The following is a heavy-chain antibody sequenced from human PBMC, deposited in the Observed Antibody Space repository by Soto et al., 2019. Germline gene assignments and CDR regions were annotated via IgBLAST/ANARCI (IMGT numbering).Heavy chain of an antibody. V-gene: IGHV1-69*02. Sequence: SVKVSCKASGGTFSSYTISWVRQAPGQGLEWMGRIIPILGIANYAQKFQGRVTITADKSTSTAYMELSSLRSEDTAVYYCAESPPGTTEYYYGMDVWGQGTTVTVSS. CDR1: GGTFSSYT. J-gene: IGHJ6*02. CDR3: AESPPGTTEYYYGMDV. D-gene: IGHD4-17*01. CDR2: IIPILGIA.